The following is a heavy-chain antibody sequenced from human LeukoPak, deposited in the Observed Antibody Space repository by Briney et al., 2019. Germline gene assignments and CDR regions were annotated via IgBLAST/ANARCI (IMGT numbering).Heavy chain of an antibody. Sequence: GGSLRLSCAASGFTFSHYNMNWVRQAPGKGLEWVSYISRSSTTIYYADSVKGRFTISRDNTKNSLYLQMNSLRAEDTAVYYCARDPGIQLWSYYFDYWGPGTLVTVSS. J-gene: IGHJ4*02. CDR2: ISRSSTTI. V-gene: IGHV3-48*04. CDR3: ARDPGIQLWSYYFDY. D-gene: IGHD5-18*01. CDR1: GFTFSHYN.